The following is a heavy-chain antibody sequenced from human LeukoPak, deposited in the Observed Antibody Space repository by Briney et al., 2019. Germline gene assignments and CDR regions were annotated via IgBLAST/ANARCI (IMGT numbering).Heavy chain of an antibody. D-gene: IGHD2-21*01. CDR1: AFTFRGYA. V-gene: IGHV3-23*01. Sequence: GGSLRLSCAASAFTFRGYAMTWVRQAPGKGLEWVSAITGSGDSTYYADSVKGRFTISRDNSKNTLYLQMNSLRAEDTAIYYCAKDIALSVHDPPNYYSYGMDVWGQGTTVTVSS. CDR3: AKDIALSVHDPPNYYSYGMDV. J-gene: IGHJ6*02. CDR2: ITGSGDST.